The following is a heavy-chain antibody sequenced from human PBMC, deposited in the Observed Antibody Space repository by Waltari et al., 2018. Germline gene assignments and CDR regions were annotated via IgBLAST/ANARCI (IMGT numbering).Heavy chain of an antibody. J-gene: IGHJ4*02. Sequence: QVQLQESGPGLVKPSQTLSLTCTVSGGSISCGGYSWSWIRQHPGKGLVGIGDIDHGGRTYYHPTHMSGVSEYVDRSKNQFSLKLRSVTAADTAVYYCARGSGYDSGGYYGCWGQGNLVTVSS. CDR2: IDHGGRT. V-gene: IGHV4-30-2*01. D-gene: IGHD3-22*01. CDR1: GGSISCGGYS. CDR3: ARGSGYDSGGYYGC.